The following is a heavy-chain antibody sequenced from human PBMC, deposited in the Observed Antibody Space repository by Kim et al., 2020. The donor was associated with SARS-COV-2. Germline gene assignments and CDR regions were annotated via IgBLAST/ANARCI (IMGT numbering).Heavy chain of an antibody. D-gene: IGHD4-4*01. CDR3: ARAEGKWDDYSNYVFSTFSP. J-gene: IGHJ5*02. V-gene: IGHV4-31*03. Sequence: SETLSLTCTVSGGSISSGGYYWSWIRQHPGKGLEWIGYIYYSGSTYYNPSLKSRVTISVDTSKNQFSLKLSSVTAADTAVYYCARAEGKWDDYSNYVFSTFSPWGQGTLVTVSS. CDR2: IYYSGST. CDR1: GGSISSGGYY.